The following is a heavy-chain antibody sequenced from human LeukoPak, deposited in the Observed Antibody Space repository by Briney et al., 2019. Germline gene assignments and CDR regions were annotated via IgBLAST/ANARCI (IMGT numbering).Heavy chain of an antibody. D-gene: IGHD1-26*01. Sequence: GGSLRLSCAASGFTFSSHWMHWVRQAPGKGLEWVSRINTDGSSAYYTDSVRGRFTISRDNAKNTLYLQMNSLRADDTAVYYCAREEIVGSTSDYWGQGTLVTVSS. V-gene: IGHV3-74*01. CDR1: GFTFSSHW. J-gene: IGHJ4*02. CDR3: AREEIVGSTSDY. CDR2: INTDGSSA.